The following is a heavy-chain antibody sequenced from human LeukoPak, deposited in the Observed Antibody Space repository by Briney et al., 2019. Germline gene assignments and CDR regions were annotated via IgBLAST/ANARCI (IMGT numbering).Heavy chain of an antibody. D-gene: IGHD5-18*01. Sequence: ASVKVSCKGSAYTFNRNAMNWVRQAPGQGLEWMGWINTNTGNPTYAQGFTGRFVFSLDTSVSTAYLQISSLKAEDTAVYYCARDTAMVKFDPWGQGTLVPVPS. CDR2: INTNTGNP. CDR3: ARDTAMVKFDP. J-gene: IGHJ4*02. CDR1: AYTFNRNA. V-gene: IGHV7-4-1*02.